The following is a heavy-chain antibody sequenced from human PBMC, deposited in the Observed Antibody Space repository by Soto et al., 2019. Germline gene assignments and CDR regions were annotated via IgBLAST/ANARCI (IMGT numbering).Heavy chain of an antibody. CDR1: GGTFSSYA. CDR3: AREVGRYYDILTGPSQLDY. J-gene: IGHJ4*02. V-gene: IGHV1-69*13. Sequence: SVKVSCKASGGTFSSYAISWVRQAPGQGLEWMGGIIPIFGTANYAQKFQGRVTITADESTSTAYMELSSLRSEDTAVYYCAREVGRYYDILTGPSQLDYWGQGTLVTVSS. D-gene: IGHD3-9*01. CDR2: IIPIFGTA.